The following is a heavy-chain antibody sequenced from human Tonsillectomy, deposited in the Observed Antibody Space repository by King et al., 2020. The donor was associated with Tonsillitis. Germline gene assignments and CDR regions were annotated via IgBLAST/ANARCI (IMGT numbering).Heavy chain of an antibody. V-gene: IGHV2-5*01. CDR3: AHRSGGGPFDY. J-gene: IGHJ4*01. CDR1: GFSLTTSGVA. Sequence: ITLQESGPTLAKPTKTLTLTCTFSGFSLTTSGVAVGWIRQPPGKALEWLALIYWNDDKSYSPSLKSRLTITRDTSKNQFVLTMTNMDPVDTATYYCAHRSGGGPFDYWGQGTLVAVPS. CDR2: IYWNDDK. D-gene: IGHD3-10*01.